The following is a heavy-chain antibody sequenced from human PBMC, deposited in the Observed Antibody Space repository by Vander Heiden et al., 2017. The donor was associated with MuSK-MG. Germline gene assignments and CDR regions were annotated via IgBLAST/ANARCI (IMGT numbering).Heavy chain of an antibody. J-gene: IGHJ4*02. Sequence: EVQLVESGGGLVKTGGSLRLSCATSGFTFSSYSMNWVRQAPGKGLEWVSSISSGSSYISYAESVKGRFTISRDNSNDSLYLQMNSLRAEDTAIDYCVVLYYDTYDSSDYWGQGTLVTVSS. D-gene: IGHD3-16*01. CDR1: GFTFSSYS. V-gene: IGHV3-21*01. CDR3: VVLYYDTYDSSDY. CDR2: ISSGSSYI.